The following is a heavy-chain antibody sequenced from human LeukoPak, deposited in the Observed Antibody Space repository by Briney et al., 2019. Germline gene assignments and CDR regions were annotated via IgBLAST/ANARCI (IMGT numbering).Heavy chain of an antibody. Sequence: GRSLRLSCAASGFTFSSYGMHWVRQAPGKGLEWVAVISYDGSNKYYADSVKGRFTISRDNSKNTLYLQMNSLRAEDTAVYYCAREDSSSWRTYNWFDPWGQGTLVTVSS. CDR2: ISYDGSNK. D-gene: IGHD6-13*01. V-gene: IGHV3-30*03. CDR3: AREDSSSWRTYNWFDP. J-gene: IGHJ5*02. CDR1: GFTFSSYG.